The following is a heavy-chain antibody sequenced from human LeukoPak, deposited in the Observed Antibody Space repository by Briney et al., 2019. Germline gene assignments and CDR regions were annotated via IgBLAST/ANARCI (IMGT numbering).Heavy chain of an antibody. J-gene: IGHJ3*02. D-gene: IGHD2-2*01. CDR3: ATGLIVVVPAAILDAFDI. V-gene: IGHV1-24*01. Sequence: ASVKVSCKVPGYTLTELSMHWVRQAPGKGLEWMGGFDPEDGETIYAQKFQGRVTMTEDTSTDTAYMELSSLRSEDTAVYYCATGLIVVVPAAILDAFDIWGQGTMVTVSS. CDR2: FDPEDGET. CDR1: GYTLTELS.